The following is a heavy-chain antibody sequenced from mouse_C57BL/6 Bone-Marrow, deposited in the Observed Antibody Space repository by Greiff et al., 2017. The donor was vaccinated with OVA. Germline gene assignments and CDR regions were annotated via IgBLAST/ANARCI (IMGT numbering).Heavy chain of an antibody. CDR2: INPSTGGT. CDR3: ARSLGRWYFDY. J-gene: IGHJ2*01. V-gene: IGHV1-42*01. CDR1: GYSFTGYY. Sequence: EVQLVESGPELVKPGASVKISCKASGYSFTGYYMNWVKQSPEKSLEWIGEINPSTGGTTYNQKFKAKATLTVDKSSSTAYMQLKSLTSEDSAVYYCARSLGRWYFDYWGQGTTLTVSS. D-gene: IGHD4-1*01.